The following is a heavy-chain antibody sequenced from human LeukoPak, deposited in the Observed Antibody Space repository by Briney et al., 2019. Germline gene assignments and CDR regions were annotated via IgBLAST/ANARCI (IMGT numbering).Heavy chain of an antibody. J-gene: IGHJ4*02. D-gene: IGHD6-19*01. CDR3: AKDFPVADREGSYY. V-gene: IGHV3-30*18. CDR2: ISYDGSNK. Sequence: SGRSLRLSCAASGFTFSSYGMHWLRQAPGKGLEWVAVISYDGSNKYYADSVKGRFTISRDNSKNTLYLQMNSLRAEDTALYYCAKDFPVADREGSYYWGQGTLVTVSS. CDR1: GFTFSSYG.